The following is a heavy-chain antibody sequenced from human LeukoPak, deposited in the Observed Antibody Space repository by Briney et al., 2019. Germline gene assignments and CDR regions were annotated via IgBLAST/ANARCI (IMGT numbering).Heavy chain of an antibody. V-gene: IGHV4-39*07. CDR2: IYYSGST. CDR3: ARGPWELGSGFDY. D-gene: IGHD1-26*01. J-gene: IGHJ4*02. Sequence: SETLSLTCTVSGGSISSSNYYWAWIRQPPGKGLEWIGSIYYSGSTYYNPSLKSRVSISVDTSKNQFSLKLSSVTAADTAVYYCARGPWELGSGFDYWGQGTLVTVSS. CDR1: GGSISSSNYY.